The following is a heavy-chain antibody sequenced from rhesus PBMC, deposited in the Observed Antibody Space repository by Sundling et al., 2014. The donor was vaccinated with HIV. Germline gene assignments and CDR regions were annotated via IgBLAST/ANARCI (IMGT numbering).Heavy chain of an antibody. Sequence: QVQLQESGPGLVKPSETLPLTCAVSGSSISSNYWTWIRQAPGKGLEWIGRIDGDDGSTDYNPSLKSRVTISKDTSKNQFFLKLNSVTAADTAVYYCARGRVYCTRTTCFENYFDYWGQGVLVTVSS. D-gene: IGHD2-2*01. CDR2: IDGDDGST. CDR3: ARGRVYCTRTTCFENYFDY. CDR1: GSSISSNY. V-gene: IGHV4S2*01. J-gene: IGHJ4*01.